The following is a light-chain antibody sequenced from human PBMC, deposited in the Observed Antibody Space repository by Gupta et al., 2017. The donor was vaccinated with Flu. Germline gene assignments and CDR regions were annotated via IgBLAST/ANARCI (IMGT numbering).Light chain of an antibody. Sequence: ETVLTQSPGTLSLSPGERATLSCRASQSVTSNYLAWYQQKPGQAPRLPIYGASSRATGIPDRFSGSGSWPDFTLTIRIMDPEDFAVSSCQGYGGEPRTLGQGTKVEIK. J-gene: IGKJ1*01. V-gene: IGKV3-20*01. CDR1: QSVTSNY. CDR3: QGYGGEPRT. CDR2: GAS.